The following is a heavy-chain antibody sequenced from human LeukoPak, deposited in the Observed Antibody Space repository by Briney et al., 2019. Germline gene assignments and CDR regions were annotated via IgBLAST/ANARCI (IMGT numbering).Heavy chain of an antibody. J-gene: IGHJ3*02. Sequence: PGGSLRLSCAASGLTFSSYGMHWVRQAPGKGLEWVAVISYDGSNKYYADSVKGRFTISRDNSKNTLYLQMNSLRAEDTAVYYCAKDRRQWLALDAFDIWGQGTMVTVSS. CDR2: ISYDGSNK. D-gene: IGHD6-19*01. CDR1: GLTFSSYG. V-gene: IGHV3-30*18. CDR3: AKDRRQWLALDAFDI.